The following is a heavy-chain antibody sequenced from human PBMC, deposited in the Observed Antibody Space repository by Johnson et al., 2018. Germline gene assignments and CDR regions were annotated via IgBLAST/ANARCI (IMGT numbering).Heavy chain of an antibody. D-gene: IGHD6-19*01. CDR2: ISYDGGHK. J-gene: IGHJ3*02. Sequence: QVQLVQSGGGVVQPGRSLRLSCAASGFTFSSYAMHWVRQAPGKGLEWVAVISYDGGHKYYVDSVKGRFTISRDNSKNTVYLQMNSLRAEDTAVYSCAKEVGSSGWSTFDIWGQGTMVTVSS. V-gene: IGHV3-30*18. CDR3: AKEVGSSGWSTFDI. CDR1: GFTFSSYA.